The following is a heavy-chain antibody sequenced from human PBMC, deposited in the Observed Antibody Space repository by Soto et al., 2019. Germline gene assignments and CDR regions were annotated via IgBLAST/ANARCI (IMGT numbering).Heavy chain of an antibody. D-gene: IGHD6-19*01. CDR2: IDSSGEK. V-gene: IGHV2-26*01. Sequence: QVTLKESGPVLVKPTETLTLRCTVSGLSISDSEMGVSWIRQPPGKALEWLAHIDSSGEKSYRTFLKSRLTISKDTSKSQIVRIMTNMDPADTGTYYCARRHLAVAVSPWFDPWGQGILVTVSS. J-gene: IGHJ5*02. CDR3: ARRHLAVAVSPWFDP. CDR1: GLSISDSEMG.